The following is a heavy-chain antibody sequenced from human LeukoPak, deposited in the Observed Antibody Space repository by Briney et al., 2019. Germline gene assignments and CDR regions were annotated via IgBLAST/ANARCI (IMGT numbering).Heavy chain of an antibody. J-gene: IGHJ4*02. V-gene: IGHV3-48*02. D-gene: IGHD3-10*01. CDR1: GFAFSTYS. CDR2: ISSSSSAM. CDR3: ARDQGDGVRGVNFDY. Sequence: GGSLRLSCAASGFAFSTYSMNWVRQAPGKGLEWVSYISSSSSAMYYADSVKGRFTISRDNGKNSLYLQMNSLRDDDTAVYYCARDQGDGVRGVNFDYWGQGTLVTVSS.